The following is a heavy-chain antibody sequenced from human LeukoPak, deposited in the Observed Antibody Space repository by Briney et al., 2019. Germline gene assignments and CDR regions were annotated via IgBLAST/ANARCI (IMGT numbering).Heavy chain of an antibody. V-gene: IGHV4-59*05. CDR2: TSHAGIS. J-gene: IGHJ5*02. Sequence: PSETLSLTCTVSGGSISSYYWSWIRQPAGKGLEWIASTSHAGISYYNPSLSSRVTVSADSSKNQFSLRLSSVTAADTAVYYCARRGGHSWDVGNWFDPWGQGTPVTVSS. CDR3: ARRGGHSWDVGNWFDP. D-gene: IGHD6-13*01. CDR1: GGSISSYY.